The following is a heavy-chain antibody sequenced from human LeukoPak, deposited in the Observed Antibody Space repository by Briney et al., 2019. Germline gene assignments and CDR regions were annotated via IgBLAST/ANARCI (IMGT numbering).Heavy chain of an antibody. CDR1: GFTFSSYG. Sequence: GALRLSCAASGFTFSSYGMHWVRQAPGKGLEWVSAISGSGGSTYYADSVKGRFTISRDNSKNTLYLQMNSLRAEDTAVYYCAKGSSLDWYFDLWGRGTLVTVSS. J-gene: IGHJ2*01. V-gene: IGHV3-23*01. CDR3: AKGSSLDWYFDL. CDR2: ISGSGGST.